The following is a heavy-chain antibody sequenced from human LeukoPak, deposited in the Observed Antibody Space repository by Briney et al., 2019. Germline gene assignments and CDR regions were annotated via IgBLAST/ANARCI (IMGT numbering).Heavy chain of an antibody. CDR3: ARDLFKRYYDSSGYYQLYYYGMDV. Sequence: SVKVSCKASGGTFSSYAISWVRQAPGQGLEWMGGIIPIFGTANYAQKFQGRVTITADESTSTAYMELSSLRSEDTAVYYCARDLFKRYYDSSGYYQLYYYGMDVWGQGTTVTVSS. CDR1: GGTFSSYA. J-gene: IGHJ6*02. V-gene: IGHV1-69*13. CDR2: IIPIFGTA. D-gene: IGHD3-22*01.